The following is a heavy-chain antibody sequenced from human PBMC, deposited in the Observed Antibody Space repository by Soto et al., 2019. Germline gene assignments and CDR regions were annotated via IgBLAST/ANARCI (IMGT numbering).Heavy chain of an antibody. Sequence: LRLSCAVSGFTVSSYEMNWVRQAPWWGLEWVSYIGTSGNTIYCADSVRGRFTISRDNTKNSLYLQMNCLRAEDTAVYFCARDAAIYICKFDYGLDVWGRGTTVTVSS. CDR2: IGTSGNTI. D-gene: IGHD5-18*01. V-gene: IGHV3-48*03. CDR3: ARDAAIYICKFDYGLDV. CDR1: GFTVSSYE. J-gene: IGHJ6*01.